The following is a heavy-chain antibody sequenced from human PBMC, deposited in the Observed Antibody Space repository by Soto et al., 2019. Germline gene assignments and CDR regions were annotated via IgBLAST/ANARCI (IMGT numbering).Heavy chain of an antibody. CDR2: VYHSGGT. V-gene: IGHV4-59*01. CDR1: GGSISTYY. D-gene: IGHD1-26*01. CDR3: ARDTTSGSYWDH. Sequence: SETLSLTCTVSGGSISTYYWNWIRQSPGMGLEWIGFVYHSGGTSYNPSLKSRVTISVATSKNQFSLKLTSVTSADTAVYYCARDTTSGSYWDHWGQGTLVTVSS. J-gene: IGHJ4*02.